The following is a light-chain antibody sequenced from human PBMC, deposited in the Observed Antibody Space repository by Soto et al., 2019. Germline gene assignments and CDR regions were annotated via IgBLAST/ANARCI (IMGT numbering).Light chain of an antibody. V-gene: IGKV3-15*01. CDR1: QSVFSS. CDR3: QQYHNWPA. J-gene: IGKJ1*01. CDR2: GAA. Sequence: EVRMTQSPDTLSVSPGERATLSCRASQSVFSSLAWYQQKPGQAPRLLIYGAATRATGIPARFSGSGSGTEFTLTISSLQSEDFAVYYCQQYHNWPAFGQGTKADVK.